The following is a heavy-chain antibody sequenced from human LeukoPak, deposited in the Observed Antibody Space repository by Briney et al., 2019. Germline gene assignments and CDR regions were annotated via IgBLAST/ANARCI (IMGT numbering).Heavy chain of an antibody. CDR3: ARRWELLSYFDY. J-gene: IGHJ4*02. D-gene: IGHD1-26*01. V-gene: IGHV4-39*07. CDR2: IYYSGIT. Sequence: SETLSLTCTVSGGAITSSSYYWGWIRQPPGKGLEWIGSIYYSGITYYNPSLKSRVTISVDTSKNQFSLKLSSVTAADTAVYYCARRWELLSYFDYWGQGTLVTVSS. CDR1: GGAITSSSYY.